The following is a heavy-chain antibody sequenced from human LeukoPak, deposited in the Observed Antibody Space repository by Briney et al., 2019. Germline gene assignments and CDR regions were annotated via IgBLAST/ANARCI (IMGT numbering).Heavy chain of an antibody. Sequence: ASVKVSCKASGYTFTGYYMHWLRQAPGQGLEWVGWINPNSGGADYAQKFQGRVTMTRDTSISTAYMALSRLRSDDTAVYYCAKGPPEYCSGGSCHSGRNWIDPWGQGTLVTVSS. J-gene: IGHJ5*02. D-gene: IGHD2-15*01. V-gene: IGHV1-2*02. CDR1: GYTFTGYY. CDR3: AKGPPEYCSGGSCHSGRNWIDP. CDR2: INPNSGGA.